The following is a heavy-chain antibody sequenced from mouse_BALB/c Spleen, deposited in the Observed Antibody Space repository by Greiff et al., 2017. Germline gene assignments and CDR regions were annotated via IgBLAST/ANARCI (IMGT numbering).Heavy chain of an antibody. CDR2: INPSTGYT. V-gene: IGHV1-7*01. Sequence: VQLQQSGAELAKPGASVKMSCKASGYTFTSYWMHWVKQRPGQGLEWIGYINPSTGYTEYNQKFKDKATLTADKSSSTAYMQLSSLTSEDSAVYYCARGFTTASWFAYWGQGTLVTVSA. CDR1: GYTFTSYW. CDR3: ARGFTTASWFAY. J-gene: IGHJ3*01. D-gene: IGHD1-2*01.